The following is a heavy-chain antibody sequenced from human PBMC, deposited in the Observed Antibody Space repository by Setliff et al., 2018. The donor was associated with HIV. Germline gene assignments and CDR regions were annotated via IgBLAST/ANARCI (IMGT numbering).Heavy chain of an antibody. D-gene: IGHD1-26*01. CDR1: GGSINYYY. CDR2: IGYSGST. V-gene: IGHV4-59*01. J-gene: IGHJ3*02. CDR3: ARWGENSGRPDWRAFDI. Sequence: SETLSLTCTVSGGSINYYYWNWIRQSPGKGLEWIGFIGYSGSTSYNHSLNSRVTISVDTSKNQFSLKLSSVSTADTAVYYCARWGENSGRPDWRAFDIWGQGTMVTVSS.